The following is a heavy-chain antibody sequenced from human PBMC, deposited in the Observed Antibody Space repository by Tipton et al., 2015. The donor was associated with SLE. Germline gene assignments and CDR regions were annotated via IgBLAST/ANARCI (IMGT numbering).Heavy chain of an antibody. CDR2: IYYSGST. Sequence: TLSLTCTVSGGSISSGGYSWSWIRQHPGKGLEWIGYIYYSGSTYSNPSLKGRVNISVDTSKNQFSLRLSSVTAADTAVYYCAGVSRDAFEIWGQGTMVTVSS. CDR3: AGVSRDAFEI. CDR1: GGSISSGGYS. D-gene: IGHD5/OR15-5a*01. J-gene: IGHJ3*02. V-gene: IGHV4-31*03.